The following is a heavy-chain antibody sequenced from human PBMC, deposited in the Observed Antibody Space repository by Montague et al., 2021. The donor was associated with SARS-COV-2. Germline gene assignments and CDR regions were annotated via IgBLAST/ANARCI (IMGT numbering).Heavy chain of an antibody. Sequence: SETLSLTCTVSGGSISSYYWSWIRQPPGKGLEWIGYIYYSGSTNXXPSLKSRVTISVGTSKNQFSLKLSSVTAADTATYYCVRRSAGGARFVWGPGAVVTVSS. J-gene: IGHJ4*02. CDR2: IYYSGST. CDR1: GGSISSYY. V-gene: IGHV4-59*08. CDR3: VRRSAGGARFV. D-gene: IGHD6-6*01.